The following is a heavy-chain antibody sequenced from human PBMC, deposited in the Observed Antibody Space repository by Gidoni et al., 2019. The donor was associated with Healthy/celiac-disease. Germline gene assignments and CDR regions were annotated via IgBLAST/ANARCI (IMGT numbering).Heavy chain of an antibody. D-gene: IGHD2-2*01. CDR3: ARGPRKRVVPTAPISYYGMDV. V-gene: IGHV4-34*01. J-gene: IGHJ6*02. Sequence: QVQLQQWGAGLLKPSETLSLTCAVYGGSFSGYYWSWIRQPPGKGLEWIGEINHSGSTNYNPSLKSRVTISVDTSKNQFSLKLSSVTAADTAVYYCARGPRKRVVPTAPISYYGMDVWGQGTTVTVSS. CDR1: GGSFSGYY. CDR2: INHSGST.